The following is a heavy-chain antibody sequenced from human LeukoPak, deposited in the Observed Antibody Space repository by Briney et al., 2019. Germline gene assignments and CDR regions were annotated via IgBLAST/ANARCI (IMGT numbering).Heavy chain of an antibody. CDR3: ARGYGGYDWVFDY. D-gene: IGHD5-12*01. Sequence: SQTLSLTCTVSGGSISSGGYYWSWIRQPPGKGLEWIGYIYYSGSTNYNPSLKSRVTISVDTSKNQFSLKLSSVTAADTAVYYCARGYGGYDWVFDYWGQGTLVTVSS. V-gene: IGHV4-61*08. CDR2: IYYSGST. CDR1: GGSISSGGYY. J-gene: IGHJ4*02.